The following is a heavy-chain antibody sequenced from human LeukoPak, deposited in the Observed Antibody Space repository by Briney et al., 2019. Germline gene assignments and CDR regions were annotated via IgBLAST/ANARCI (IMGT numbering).Heavy chain of an antibody. CDR3: AKAGGSGYYNDAFDI. CDR1: GFTFDDYA. J-gene: IGHJ3*02. V-gene: IGHV3-9*03. Sequence: SLRLSCAASGFTFDDYAMHWVRQAPGKGLEWVSGITWNSDRKGYADSVKGRFTISRDNAKNSLYLQMSSLRAEGMALYYCAKAGGSGYYNDAFDIWGQGTMVTVSS. CDR2: ITWNSDRK. D-gene: IGHD3-22*01.